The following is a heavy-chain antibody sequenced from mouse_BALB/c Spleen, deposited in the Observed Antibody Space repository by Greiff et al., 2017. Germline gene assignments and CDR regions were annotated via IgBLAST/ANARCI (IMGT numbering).Heavy chain of an antibody. CDR1: GYTFTSYW. CDR3: AREITRGYFDY. Sequence: VKLQESGAELARPGASVKLSCKASGYTFTSYWMQWVKQRPGQGLEWIGAIYPGDGDTRYTQKFKGKATLTADKSSSTAYMQLSSLASEDSAVYYCAREITRGYFDYWGQGTTLTVSS. V-gene: IGHV1-87*01. D-gene: IGHD2-4*01. CDR2: IYPGDGDT. J-gene: IGHJ2*01.